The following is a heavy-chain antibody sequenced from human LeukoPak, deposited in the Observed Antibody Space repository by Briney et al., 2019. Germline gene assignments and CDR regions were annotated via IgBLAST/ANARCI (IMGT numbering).Heavy chain of an antibody. CDR3: ARHASVNYDILTSYSPGPLDY. CDR2: IYTSGST. Sequence: SETLSLTCTVSGGSISSYYWSWIRQPPGKGLEWIGYIYTSGSTNYNPSLKSRVTISVDTSKNQFSLKLSSVTAADTAVYYCARHASVNYDILTSYSPGPLDYWGQGTLVTVSS. J-gene: IGHJ4*02. V-gene: IGHV4-4*09. CDR1: GGSISSYY. D-gene: IGHD3-9*01.